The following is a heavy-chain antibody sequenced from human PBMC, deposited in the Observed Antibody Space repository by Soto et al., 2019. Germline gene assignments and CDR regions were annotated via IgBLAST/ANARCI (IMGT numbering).Heavy chain of an antibody. Sequence: GGSLRLSCAASGFTFSSYAMSWVRQAPGKGLEWVSAISGSGGSTYYADSVKGRFTISRDNSKNTLYLQMNSLRAEDTAVYYCAKSGYHLKHIQYYYDSSGLDYWGQGTLVTVSS. J-gene: IGHJ4*02. CDR3: AKSGYHLKHIQYYYDSSGLDY. V-gene: IGHV3-23*01. CDR2: ISGSGGST. CDR1: GFTFSSYA. D-gene: IGHD3-22*01.